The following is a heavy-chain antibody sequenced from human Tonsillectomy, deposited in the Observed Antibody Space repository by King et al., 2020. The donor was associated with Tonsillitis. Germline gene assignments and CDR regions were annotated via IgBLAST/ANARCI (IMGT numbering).Heavy chain of an antibody. V-gene: IGHV1-2*04. D-gene: IGHD6-13*01. J-gene: IGHJ5*02. Sequence: VQLVESGAEVKKPGASMKVSCKASGYTFSGYYMHWVRQAPGQGLEWMGWINPKSGGTKYSQKFQGWVTMTRDTSISTAYMELSRLTSDDTAVYYCARGTLGDWDSSSWYDYFDPWGQGTLVTVSS. CDR2: INPKSGGT. CDR3: ARGTLGDWDSSSWYDYFDP. CDR1: GYTFSGYY.